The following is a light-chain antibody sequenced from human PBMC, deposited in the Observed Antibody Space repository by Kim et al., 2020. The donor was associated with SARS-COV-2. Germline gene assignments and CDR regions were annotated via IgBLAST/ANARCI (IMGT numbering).Light chain of an antibody. J-gene: IGKJ4*01. CDR1: QSVSSN. Sequence: EIVMTQSPATLSVSPGERATLSCRASQSVSSNLAWYQQRPDQAPRLLIYGTSTRATGIPARFSGSGSGTEFTLTISSLQSEDFAFYSCQQYNNWPPLTFGGGTKVDIK. CDR3: QQYNNWPPLT. CDR2: GTS. V-gene: IGKV3-15*01.